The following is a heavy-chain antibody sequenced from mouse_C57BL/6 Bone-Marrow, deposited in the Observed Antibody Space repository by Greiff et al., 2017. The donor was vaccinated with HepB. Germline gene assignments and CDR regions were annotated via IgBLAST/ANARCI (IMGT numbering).Heavy chain of an antibody. CDR1: GYTFTSYW. CDR2: IDPSDSYT. Sequence: QVQLQQPGAELVKPGASVKLSCKASGYTFTSYWMQWVKQRPGQGLEWIGEIDPSDSYTNYNQKFKGKATLTVDTSSSTACMQLSSLTSEDSAVYYCASHEAYWGQGTLVTVSA. CDR3: ASHEAY. J-gene: IGHJ3*01. V-gene: IGHV1-50*01.